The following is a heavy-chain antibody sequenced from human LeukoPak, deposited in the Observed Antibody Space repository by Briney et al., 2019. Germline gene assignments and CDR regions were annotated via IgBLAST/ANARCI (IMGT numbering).Heavy chain of an antibody. V-gene: IGHV3-23*01. J-gene: IGHJ4*02. CDR3: AKGNDGYYFDF. CDR2: TRHSDYTT. CDR1: GFTFSNYA. Sequence: GGSLRLSCTASGFTFSNYAMSWVRQAPGKGLEWVSATRHSDYTTYYADSVKGRFTISRDNSKNTLYLQMNSLRAEDTAVYYCAKGNDGYYFDFWGQGSLVTVSS. D-gene: IGHD3-16*01.